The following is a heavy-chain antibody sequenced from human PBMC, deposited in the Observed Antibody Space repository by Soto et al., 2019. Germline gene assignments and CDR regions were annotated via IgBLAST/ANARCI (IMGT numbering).Heavy chain of an antibody. V-gene: IGHV3-23*01. D-gene: IGHD1-26*01. CDR1: GFTFSAYV. CDR2: IIASGGST. CDR3: ANLGFVGRSPFLYFDY. J-gene: IGHJ4*02. Sequence: GGSLRLSCAASGFTFSAYVMSWVRQAPGKGLEWISSIIASGGSTSYADSMEGRFTISRDNTKKTLYLQMNSLRAEDSAVYYCANLGFVGRSPFLYFDYWGTGPLVTGS.